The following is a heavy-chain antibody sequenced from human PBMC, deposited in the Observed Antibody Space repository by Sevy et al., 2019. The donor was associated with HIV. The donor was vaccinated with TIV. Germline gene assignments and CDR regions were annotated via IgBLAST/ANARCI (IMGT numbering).Heavy chain of an antibody. D-gene: IGHD4-17*01. CDR3: VREGSYGDYRLPYYYGMDV. CDR2: IYQDGSEK. CDR1: GFSFRSYW. Sequence: GGSLRLSCVASGFSFRSYWMTWVRQAPGKGLEWVANIYQDGSEKYYADSVKGRFTISRDNTKNSLYLQMNSLRAEDTAVYYCVREGSYGDYRLPYYYGMDVWGQGTTVTVSS. V-gene: IGHV3-7*01. J-gene: IGHJ6*02.